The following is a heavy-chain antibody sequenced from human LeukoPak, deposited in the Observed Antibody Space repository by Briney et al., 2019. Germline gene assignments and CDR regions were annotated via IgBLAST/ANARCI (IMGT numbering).Heavy chain of an antibody. CDR3: ARYVGGTYNFDY. CDR2: IYYSGST. D-gene: IGHD4-23*01. J-gene: IGHJ4*02. Sequence: KPSETLSLTCTVSGGSISSYYWSWIRQPPGKGLEWIGYIYYSGSTNYNPSLKSRVTISVDTSKNQFSLKLSSVTAADTAVYYCARYVGGTYNFDYWGQGTLVIVSS. V-gene: IGHV4-59*01. CDR1: GGSISSYY.